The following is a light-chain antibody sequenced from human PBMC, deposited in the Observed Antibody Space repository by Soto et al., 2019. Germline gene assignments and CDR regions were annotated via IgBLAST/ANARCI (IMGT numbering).Light chain of an antibody. J-gene: IGKJ4*01. CDR3: HQTFTPPLT. CDR2: AAS. V-gene: IGKV1-39*01. CDR1: QSISNF. Sequence: DIEMTQSPSSLSASVGDSVTITCRASQSISNFLTWYRKSPGRAPELLIYAASTLQSGVPSRFSGSGSGTDFTLTIRSLQPADFATYWCHQTFTPPLTFGGGTQVEI.